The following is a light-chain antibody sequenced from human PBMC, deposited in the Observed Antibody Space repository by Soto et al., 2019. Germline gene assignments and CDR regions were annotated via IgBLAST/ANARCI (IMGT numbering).Light chain of an antibody. J-gene: IGKJ5*01. Sequence: DIVMTQSPLSLPVTPGEPASISCRSSQSLLHSNGYNYLDWYLQKPGQSPQLLIYLGSNRASGVPDRFSGSGSGTDFTLKISRVEAEDVGVYYCMQALQTLPITFGQGTRLESK. V-gene: IGKV2-28*01. CDR1: QSLLHSNGYNY. CDR2: LGS. CDR3: MQALQTLPIT.